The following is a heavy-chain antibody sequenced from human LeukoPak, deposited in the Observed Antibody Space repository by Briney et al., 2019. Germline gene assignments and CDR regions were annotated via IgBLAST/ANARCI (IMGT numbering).Heavy chain of an antibody. V-gene: IGHV4-4*07. CDR1: GGSISSYY. J-gene: IGHJ4*02. CDR3: AIDRGRGYQYYFDY. D-gene: IGHD5-18*01. CDR2: IYTSGST. Sequence: SETLSLTCTVSGGSISSYYWSWIRQPAGKGLEWIGRIYTSGSTNYNPSLKSRVTMSVDTSKNQFSLKLGSVTAADTAVYYCAIDRGRGYQYYFDYWGQGTLVTVSS.